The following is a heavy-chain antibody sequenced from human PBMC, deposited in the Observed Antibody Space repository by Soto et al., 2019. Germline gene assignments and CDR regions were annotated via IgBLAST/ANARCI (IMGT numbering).Heavy chain of an antibody. J-gene: IGHJ4*02. Sequence: EGSLRLSCTASAFTFSNYAMSWVRQAPGKGLEWVSAISYGGGTTYYADSVKGRFTISRDNSKNTLYLQMNSLRAEDTAVYYCAKNPGYYYDSTGYHFDYWGQGT. CDR1: AFTFSNYA. V-gene: IGHV3-23*01. CDR3: AKNPGYYYDSTGYHFDY. D-gene: IGHD3-22*01. CDR2: ISYGGGTT.